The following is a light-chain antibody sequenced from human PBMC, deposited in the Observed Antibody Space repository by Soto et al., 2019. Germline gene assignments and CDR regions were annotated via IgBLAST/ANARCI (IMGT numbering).Light chain of an antibody. CDR1: HSISSW. CDR2: RAS. CDR3: QQYNSFPT. Sequence: DIQMTQSPSTLSASVGDRVTITCRASHSISSWLVWYQQKPGKAPNLLIYRASSLESGVPSRFSGSGSGTEFTLTISSLQPDDFATYYCQQYNSFPTFGQGTKVEIK. J-gene: IGKJ1*01. V-gene: IGKV1-5*03.